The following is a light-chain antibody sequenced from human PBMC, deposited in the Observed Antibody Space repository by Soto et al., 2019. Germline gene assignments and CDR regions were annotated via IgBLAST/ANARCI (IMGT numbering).Light chain of an antibody. V-gene: IGKV3-15*01. CDR3: QQYIKWPLT. CDR1: QNVSTN. Sequence: EIVMTQSPATLSVSPGERATFSCRASQNVSTNLAWYQQKPGQAPRLLIHGASTKAVGIPFRFSGSGSGTEFTLTISSLQSEDFAVYYCQQYIKWPLTSGGGTNVDIK. J-gene: IGKJ4*01. CDR2: GAS.